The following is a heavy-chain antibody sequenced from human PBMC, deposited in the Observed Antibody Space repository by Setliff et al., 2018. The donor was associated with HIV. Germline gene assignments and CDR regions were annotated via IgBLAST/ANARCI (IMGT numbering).Heavy chain of an antibody. Sequence: GASVKVSCKASGYSFTDYYIHWVRQAPGQGLEWMGWINPKSDGTNYAQKFQGWITMTRDTSISTAYMELSRLRSDDTAVYYCARDFSRYNWNSYPRDYYYYYYMDVWGKGTTVTVSS. CDR2: INPKSDGT. V-gene: IGHV1-2*04. J-gene: IGHJ6*03. CDR1: GYSFTDYY. CDR3: ARDFSRYNWNSYPRDYYYYYYMDV. D-gene: IGHD1-7*01.